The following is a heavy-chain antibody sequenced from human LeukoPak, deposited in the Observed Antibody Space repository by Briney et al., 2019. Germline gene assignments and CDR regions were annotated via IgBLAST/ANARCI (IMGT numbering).Heavy chain of an antibody. D-gene: IGHD3-22*01. J-gene: IGHJ5*02. CDR1: GGSISSYY. CDR2: IYTSGST. V-gene: IGHV4-4*09. Sequence: PSETLSLTCTVSGGSISSYYWSWIRQPPGKGLEWIGYIYTSGSTNYNPSLKSRVTISVDTSKNQFSLKLSSVTAADTAVYYCARHMYYYDSSGYYYAWFDPWGQGTLVTVSS. CDR3: ARHMYYYDSSGYYYAWFDP.